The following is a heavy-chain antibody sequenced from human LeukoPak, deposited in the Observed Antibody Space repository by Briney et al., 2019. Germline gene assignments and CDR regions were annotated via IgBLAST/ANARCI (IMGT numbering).Heavy chain of an antibody. V-gene: IGHV3-23*01. CDR2: ISNTGDT. Sequence: GGSLRLSCAASGFTFDDYVMNWVRQAPGEGLEWVSGISNTGDTYYADSLKGRFTISRDNSKNTVYLQMNSLRAEDTAVYYCAKDRNYISFDLWGQGTMVTVSS. J-gene: IGHJ3*01. CDR3: AKDRNYISFDL. CDR1: GFTFDDYV. D-gene: IGHD1-7*01.